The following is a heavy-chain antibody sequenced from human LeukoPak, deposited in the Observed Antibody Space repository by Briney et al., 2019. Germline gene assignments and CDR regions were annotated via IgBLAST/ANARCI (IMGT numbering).Heavy chain of an antibody. V-gene: IGHV1-46*01. CDR2: INPTGDYT. Sequence: GASVKVSFKTSGDTFTRNWMHWIRQGPGQGLEWMGVINPTGDYTMYAQKFQGRVIVTRDMSSNTDYMELGSLRSDDTAVYYCARDHSIDDKSWWLDPWGQGTLVTVSS. CDR1: GDTFTRNW. D-gene: IGHD1-1*01. CDR3: ARDHSIDDKSWWLDP. J-gene: IGHJ5*02.